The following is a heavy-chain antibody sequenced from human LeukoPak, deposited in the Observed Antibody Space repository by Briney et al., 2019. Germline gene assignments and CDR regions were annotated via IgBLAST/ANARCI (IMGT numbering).Heavy chain of an antibody. Sequence: PGGSLRLSCAASGFTFSSYAMSWVRQAPGKGLEWVSTTSGSGGSTYYADSVKGRFTVSRDNSKNTLYLQMNSLRAEDTAVYYCARFQVAYYDPSRFDPWGQGSLVTVSS. D-gene: IGHD3-3*01. CDR1: GFTFSSYA. CDR2: TSGSGGST. CDR3: ARFQVAYYDPSRFDP. J-gene: IGHJ5*02. V-gene: IGHV3-23*01.